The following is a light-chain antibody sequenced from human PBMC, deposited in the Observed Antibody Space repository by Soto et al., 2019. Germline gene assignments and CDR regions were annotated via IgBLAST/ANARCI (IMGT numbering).Light chain of an antibody. CDR1: SSDVGGYYY. CDR3: CSYAGSSTWV. J-gene: IGLJ3*02. V-gene: IGLV2-11*01. Sequence: QSALTRPRSMSGSPGHSVTISCTGSSSDVGGYYYVAWYQQHPGRAPELIISEVSKRPSGVPDRFSGSKSGNTASLTISGLQAEDEADYYCCSYAGSSTWVFGGGTKLTVL. CDR2: EVS.